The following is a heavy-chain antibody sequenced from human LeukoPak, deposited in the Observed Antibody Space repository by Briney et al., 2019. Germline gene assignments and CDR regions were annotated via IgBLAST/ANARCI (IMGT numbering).Heavy chain of an antibody. V-gene: IGHV1-46*01. Sequence: ASVNVSCKASGNTFTSYYMHWVRQAPGQGLEWMGIINPSGGSTSYAQKFQGRVTMTRDTSTSTVYMELSSLRSEDTAVYYCARDFEFGYCSGGSCYDFDYWGQGTLVTVSS. CDR2: INPSGGST. J-gene: IGHJ4*02. CDR1: GNTFTSYY. D-gene: IGHD2-15*01. CDR3: ARDFEFGYCSGGSCYDFDY.